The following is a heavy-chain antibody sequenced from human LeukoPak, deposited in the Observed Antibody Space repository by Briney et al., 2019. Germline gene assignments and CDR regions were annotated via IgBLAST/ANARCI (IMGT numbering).Heavy chain of an antibody. J-gene: IGHJ6*03. CDR3: ARGGYGSGWDYMDV. V-gene: IGHV4-34*01. Sequence: SETLSLTCAVYIDSFSNYHWNWIRQPPGKGLEWIGEINHSGNTNYNPSLKSRVTISVDTSKNQFSLKLSSVTAADTAVYYCARGGYGSGWDYMDVWGKGTTVTVSS. CDR1: IDSFSNYH. CDR2: INHSGNT. D-gene: IGHD3-10*01.